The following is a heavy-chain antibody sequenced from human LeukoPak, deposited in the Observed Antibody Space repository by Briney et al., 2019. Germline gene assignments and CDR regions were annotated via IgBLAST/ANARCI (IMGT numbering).Heavy chain of an antibody. J-gene: IGHJ4*02. CDR2: MNPKNGHT. Sequence: ASVKVSCKASGYTFTSYEINWVRQATGQGLEWMGLMNPKNGHTVYAQKFQGRVTMTRDTYISTAYLELSSLRSEDTAVYYCARNLMYCSSTPCYLDYWGQGTLVTVSS. CDR3: ARNLMYCSSTPCYLDY. V-gene: IGHV1-8*01. D-gene: IGHD2-2*01. CDR1: GYTFTSYE.